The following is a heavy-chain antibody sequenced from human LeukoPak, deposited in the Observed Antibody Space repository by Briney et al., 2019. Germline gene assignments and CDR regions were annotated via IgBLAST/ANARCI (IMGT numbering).Heavy chain of an antibody. D-gene: IGHD3-10*01. CDR2: IYHSGST. CDR1: GGSISSGGYS. CDR3: ARAWFGGYDY. V-gene: IGHV4-30-2*01. J-gene: IGHJ4*02. Sequence: SQTLSLTCAVSGGSISSGGYSWSWIRQPPGKGLEWIGYIYHSGSTYYNPSLKSRVTISVDRSKNQFSLKLSSVTAADTAVYYCARAWFGGYDYWGQGTLVTVSS.